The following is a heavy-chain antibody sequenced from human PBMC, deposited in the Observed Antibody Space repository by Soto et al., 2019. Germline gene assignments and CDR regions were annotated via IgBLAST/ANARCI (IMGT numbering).Heavy chain of an antibody. CDR2: IIPIFGTA. D-gene: IGHD3-10*01. CDR3: ARAYGSGSYYMFDY. V-gene: IGHV1-69*13. J-gene: IGHJ4*02. Sequence: GASVKVSCKSSGGTFSSYAISWVRQAPGQGLEWMGGIIPIFGTANYAQKFQGRVTITADESTSTAYMELSSLRSEDTAVYYCARAYGSGSYYMFDYWGQGTMVTASS. CDR1: GGTFSSYA.